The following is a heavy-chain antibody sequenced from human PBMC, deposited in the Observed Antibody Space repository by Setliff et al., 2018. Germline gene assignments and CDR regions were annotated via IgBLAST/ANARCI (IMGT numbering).Heavy chain of an antibody. D-gene: IGHD3-10*01. CDR1: GSTFITYS. CDR2: VYVGNGDT. V-gene: IGHV1-3*01. J-gene: IGHJ5*02. CDR3: LRGRRAADADSGSYYNNFEP. Sequence: ASVQVSCKASGSTFITYSIHWVRLAPGQRLEWMGSVYVGNGDTKYSQKFQGRVSITRDTSATTTYMELSSLTSEDTAVYYCLRGRRAADADSGSYYNNFEPWGQGTLVTVSS.